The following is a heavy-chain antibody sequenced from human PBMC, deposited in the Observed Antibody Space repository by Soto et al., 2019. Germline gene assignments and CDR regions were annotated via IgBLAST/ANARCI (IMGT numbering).Heavy chain of an antibody. CDR1: GYTFTAYY. CDR3: ARDRAGSSSWYGTDY. V-gene: IGHV1-2*02. J-gene: IGHJ4*02. D-gene: IGHD6-13*01. Sequence: ASLKGSCKASGYTFTAYYMHCVRQTTGQGLEWMGWINSNSVSTNYAQKFQGRDTMTRDTSIRTAYMELSRLRSDDTAVYYCARDRAGSSSWYGTDYWGQGTLVTVSS. CDR2: INSNSVST.